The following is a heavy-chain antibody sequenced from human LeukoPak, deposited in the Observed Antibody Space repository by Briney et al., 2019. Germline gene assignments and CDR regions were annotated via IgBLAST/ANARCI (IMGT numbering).Heavy chain of an antibody. CDR3: ARSPWAAVAVSFWFDP. J-gene: IGHJ5*02. V-gene: IGHV1-2*02. Sequence: ASVKVSCKASGYTFTDYYIHWVRQAPGQGLEWMGWINPNSGGTNYAQKFQGRVTMTRDTSISTAYMELSRLRSDDTAVYYCARSPWAAVAVSFWFDPWGQGTLVTVSS. D-gene: IGHD6-19*01. CDR1: GYTFTDYY. CDR2: INPNSGGT.